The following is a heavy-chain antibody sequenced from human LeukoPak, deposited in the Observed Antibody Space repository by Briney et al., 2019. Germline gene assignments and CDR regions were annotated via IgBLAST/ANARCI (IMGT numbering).Heavy chain of an antibody. V-gene: IGHV3-66*01. J-gene: IGHJ4*02. CDR2: IYSGGST. CDR3: ARAPTVLVGYCSSSSCQADY. Sequence: GGSLRLSCAASGFTVSSNYMSWVRQAPGKGLEWVSVIYSGGSTYYADSVKGRFTISRDNAETSLYLQTNSLRVENTAVYYCARAPTVLVGYCSSSSCQADYWGQGTLVTVSS. CDR1: GFTVSSNY. D-gene: IGHD2-2*01.